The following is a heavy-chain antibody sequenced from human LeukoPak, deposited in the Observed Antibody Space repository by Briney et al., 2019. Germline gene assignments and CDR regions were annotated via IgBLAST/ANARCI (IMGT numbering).Heavy chain of an antibody. D-gene: IGHD1-26*01. Sequence: SETLSLTCYVSGDSINNDNYYWGWVRQSPGAGLEWLGSVYHNGHTIYTPSLKSRLTLSVDASKNHFSLNLTSATAADTAVYFCASVLQSGTYPSGSDYYFDSWGRGTLVTVTS. CDR3: ASVLQSGTYPSGSDYYFDS. CDR2: VYHNGHT. V-gene: IGHV4-39*02. CDR1: GDSINNDNYY. J-gene: IGHJ4*01.